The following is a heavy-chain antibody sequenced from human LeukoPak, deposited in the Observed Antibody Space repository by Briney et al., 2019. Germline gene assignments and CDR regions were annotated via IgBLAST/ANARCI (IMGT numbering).Heavy chain of an antibody. V-gene: IGHV3-21*01. J-gene: IGHJ6*02. CDR2: ISSSSSYI. D-gene: IGHD2-2*02. CDR1: GFTFNSYS. CDR3: ARDLYKRSYCSSTSCYTREYYYYGMDV. Sequence: PGGSLRLSCAASGFTFNSYSMNWVRQAPGKGLEWVSSISSSSSYIYYADSVKGRFTISRDNAKNSLYLQMNSLRAEDTAVYYCARDLYKRSYCSSTSCYTREYYYYGMDVWGQGTTVTVSS.